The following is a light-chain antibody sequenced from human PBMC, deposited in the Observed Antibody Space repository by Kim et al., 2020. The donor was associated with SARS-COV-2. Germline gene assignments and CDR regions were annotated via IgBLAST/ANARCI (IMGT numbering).Light chain of an antibody. V-gene: IGKV3-15*01. CDR1: QSINTN. CDR2: DAS. J-gene: IGKJ1*01. CDR3: QQYNDWPRS. Sequence: VSPGERATLSCMASQSINTNLAWFQQKPGQAPSLLIEDASTRATGIPARFSGSGSGADFTLTINGLQPEDSAVYYCQQYNDWPRSFGQGTKVDIK.